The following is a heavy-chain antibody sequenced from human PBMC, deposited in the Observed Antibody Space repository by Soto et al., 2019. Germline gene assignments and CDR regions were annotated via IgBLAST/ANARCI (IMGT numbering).Heavy chain of an antibody. Sequence: QVQLVQSGAEVKKPGASVRVSCKASGYTITCCAMHWVRQAPGQRPEWMGWFNAGDGDTKYSQNFQGRFTIIRDTAESTVYMELSSLRPEATAVYYCARYGEATAAAAMVYWGQGTLVTVSS. CDR3: ARYGEATAAAAMVY. D-gene: IGHD6-13*01. CDR1: GYTITCCA. J-gene: IGHJ4*02. V-gene: IGHV1-3*01. CDR2: FNAGDGDT.